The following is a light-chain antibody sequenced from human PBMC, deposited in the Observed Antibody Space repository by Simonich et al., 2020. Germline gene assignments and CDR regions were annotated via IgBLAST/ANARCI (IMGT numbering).Light chain of an antibody. J-gene: IGLJ2*01. CDR2: DVS. V-gene: IGLV2-14*01. Sequence: QSALTQPASVSGSPGQSITISCTGTSSDVGGYNYVSWYQQHPGKAPKPMIYDVSKRPLVVSNRFSGSKSGNTASLTISGLQAEDEADYYCSSYTISSTLVFGGGTKLTVL. CDR1: SSDVGGYNY. CDR3: SSYTISSTLV.